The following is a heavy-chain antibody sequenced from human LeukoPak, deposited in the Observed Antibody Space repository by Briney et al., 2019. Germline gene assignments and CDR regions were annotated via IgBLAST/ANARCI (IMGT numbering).Heavy chain of an antibody. CDR3: ARYRRYDYSNYGGMDV. Sequence: ASVKVSCKASGGTFSSYAISWVRQAPGQGLEWMGRIIPILGIANYAQKLQGRVTMTTDTSTSTAYMELRSLRSDDTAVYYCARYRRYDYSNYGGMDVWGQGTTVTVSS. CDR1: GGTFSSYA. CDR2: IIPILGIA. D-gene: IGHD4-11*01. J-gene: IGHJ6*02. V-gene: IGHV1-69*04.